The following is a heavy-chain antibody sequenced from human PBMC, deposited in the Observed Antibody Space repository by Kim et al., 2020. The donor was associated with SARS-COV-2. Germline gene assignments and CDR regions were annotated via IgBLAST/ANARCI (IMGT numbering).Heavy chain of an antibody. CDR2: ISANGGST. V-gene: IGHV3-23*01. Sequence: GGSLRLSCVASGFTFSSSAMHWVRQVPGMGLDWVSYISANGGSTIYADSVRGRFTISRDNSKNTVYLLMNNLRVEDTAIFYCAKTLKVPYAMNFFDYWGQGIQVTVS. J-gene: IGHJ4*02. D-gene: IGHD2-2*01. CDR3: AKTLKVPYAMNFFDY. CDR1: GFTFSSSA.